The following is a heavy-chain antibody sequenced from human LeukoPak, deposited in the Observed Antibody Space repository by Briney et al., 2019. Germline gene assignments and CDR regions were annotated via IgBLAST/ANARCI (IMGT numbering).Heavy chain of an antibody. V-gene: IGHV4-39*07. D-gene: IGHD2-15*01. Sequence: SETLSLTCTVSGGSISSSSYYWGWIRQPPGKGLEWTGSIYYSGSTYYNPSLKSRVTISVDTSKNQFSLKLSSVTAADTAVYYCARDCSGGSCFDYWGQGTLVTVSS. CDR3: ARDCSGGSCFDY. CDR2: IYYSGST. J-gene: IGHJ4*02. CDR1: GGSISSSSYY.